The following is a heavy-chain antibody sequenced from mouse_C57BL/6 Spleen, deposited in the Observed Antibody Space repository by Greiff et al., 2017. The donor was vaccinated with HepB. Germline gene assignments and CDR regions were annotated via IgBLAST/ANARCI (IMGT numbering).Heavy chain of an antibody. CDR1: GYTFTSYW. V-gene: IGHV1-52*01. CDR2: IDPSDSET. CDR3: ARDTAYYFDY. D-gene: IGHD6-1*01. J-gene: IGHJ2*01. Sequence: QVQLQQPGAELVRPGSSVKLSCKASGYTFTSYWMHWVKQRPIQGLEWIGNIDPSDSETHYNQKFKDKATLTVDKSSSTAYMQLSRLTSEDSAVYSCARDTAYYFDYWGQGTTLTVSS.